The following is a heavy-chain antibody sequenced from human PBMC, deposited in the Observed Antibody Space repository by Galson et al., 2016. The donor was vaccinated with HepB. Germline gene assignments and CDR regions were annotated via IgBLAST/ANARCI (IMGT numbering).Heavy chain of an antibody. D-gene: IGHD2-8*01. J-gene: IGHJ3*01. Sequence: SLRLSCAASGFTFTSHWMHWVRQVPGKGLVWVSRVNYDGSTTYYADSVKGRFTISRDNTKNTLDLQMNSLRVEDSAVYYCARDIKARGVFDLWGLGTTVTVSS. CDR3: ARDIKARGVFDL. V-gene: IGHV3-74*01. CDR2: VNYDGSTT. CDR1: GFTFTSHW.